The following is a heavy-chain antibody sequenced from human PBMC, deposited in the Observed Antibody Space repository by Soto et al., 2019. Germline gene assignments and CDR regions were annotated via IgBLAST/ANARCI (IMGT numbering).Heavy chain of an antibody. V-gene: IGHV1-3*01. J-gene: IGHJ4*02. CDR2: INAGNGNT. CDR1: GYTFTSYA. CDR3: ASSVNIVVVVAANFDY. D-gene: IGHD2-15*01. Sequence: QVQLVQSGAEVKKPGASVKVSCKASGYTFTSYAMHWVRQAPGQRLEWMGWINAGNGNTKYSQKFQGRVTITRDTSASTAYIELSSLRSEDTAVYYCASSVNIVVVVAANFDYWGQGTLVTVSS.